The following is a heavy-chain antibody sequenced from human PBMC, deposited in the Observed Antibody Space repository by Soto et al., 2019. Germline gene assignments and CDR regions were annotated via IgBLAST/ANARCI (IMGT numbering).Heavy chain of an antibody. CDR1: GGTFGNYG. CDR3: ARERFSGSYYAY. J-gene: IGHJ4*02. CDR2: IIPIFGTA. V-gene: IGHV1-69*01. D-gene: IGHD1-26*01. Sequence: QVQLVQSGAEVKKPGSSVKVSCKASGGTFGNYGISWVRQAPGQGLEWMGGIIPIFGTANYAQRFQGRLTITADESTSTVYMELSSLRSEDTAVYYCARERFSGSYYAYWGQGTLVTVSP.